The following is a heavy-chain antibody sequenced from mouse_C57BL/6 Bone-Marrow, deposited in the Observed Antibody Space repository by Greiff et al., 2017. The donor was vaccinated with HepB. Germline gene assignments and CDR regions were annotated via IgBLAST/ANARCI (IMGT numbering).Heavy chain of an antibody. CDR1: GFTFTDYY. V-gene: IGHV7-3*01. CDR3: ARYYYGSSYYFDY. Sequence: EVKLMESGGGLVQPGGSLSLSCAASGFTFTDYYMSWVRQPPGKALEWLGFIRNKANGYTTEYSASVKGRFTISRDNSQSILYLQMNALRAEDSATYYCARYYYGSSYYFDYWGQGTTLTVSS. D-gene: IGHD1-1*01. CDR2: IRNKANGYTT. J-gene: IGHJ2*01.